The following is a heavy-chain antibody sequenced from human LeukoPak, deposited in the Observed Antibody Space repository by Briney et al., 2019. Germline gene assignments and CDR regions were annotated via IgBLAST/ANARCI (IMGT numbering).Heavy chain of an antibody. D-gene: IGHD1-1*01. CDR1: GASITSYF. V-gene: IGHV4-59*08. CDR2: ISDSGAT. Sequence: SETLSLTCTVSGASITSYFWSWIRQPPGKGLEWIGYISDSGATGFNPPFKSRGSISVDTSKNQFSLKTNSVTAADTAVYFSGTADRIHRERYGLDVWGQGTTVTVSS. CDR3: GTADRIHRERYGLDV. J-gene: IGHJ6*02.